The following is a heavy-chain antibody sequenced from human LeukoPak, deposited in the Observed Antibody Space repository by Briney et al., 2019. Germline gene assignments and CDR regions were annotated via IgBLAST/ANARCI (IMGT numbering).Heavy chain of an antibody. V-gene: IGHV4-34*01. CDR2: INHSGST. CDR3: ARRGYYDSSGYVFDN. CDR1: GGSFSGYY. J-gene: IGHJ4*02. Sequence: SETLSLTCAVYGGSFSGYYWSWIRQPPGKGLEWIGEINHSGSTNYNPSLKSRVTISVDTSKNQFSLKLSSVTAADTAVYYCARRGYYDSSGYVFDNWGQGTLVTVSS. D-gene: IGHD3-22*01.